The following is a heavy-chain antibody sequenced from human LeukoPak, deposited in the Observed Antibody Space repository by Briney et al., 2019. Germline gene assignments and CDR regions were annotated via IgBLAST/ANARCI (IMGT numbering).Heavy chain of an antibody. CDR1: GGSISSYY. Sequence: SDTLSLTCTVSGGSISSYYWSWIRQPPGKGLEWIGYIYYSGSTNYNPSLKSRVTISVDTSKNQFSLKLSSVTAADTAVYYCARRPGSSGYDPWFDPWGQGTLVTVSS. J-gene: IGHJ5*02. CDR2: IYYSGST. D-gene: IGHD3-22*01. CDR3: ARRPGSSGYDPWFDP. V-gene: IGHV4-59*07.